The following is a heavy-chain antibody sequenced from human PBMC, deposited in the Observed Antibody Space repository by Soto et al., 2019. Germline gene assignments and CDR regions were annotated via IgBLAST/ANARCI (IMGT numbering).Heavy chain of an antibody. J-gene: IGHJ6*02. V-gene: IGHV3-33*01. Sequence: PGGSLRLSCAASGFTFSSYGMHWVRQAPGKGLEWVAVIWYDGSNKYYADSVKGRFTISRDNSKNTLYLQMNSLRAEDTAVYYCARTRITIFGVVSPASAYYYGMDVWGQGTTVTV. D-gene: IGHD3-3*01. CDR1: GFTFSSYG. CDR3: ARTRITIFGVVSPASAYYYGMDV. CDR2: IWYDGSNK.